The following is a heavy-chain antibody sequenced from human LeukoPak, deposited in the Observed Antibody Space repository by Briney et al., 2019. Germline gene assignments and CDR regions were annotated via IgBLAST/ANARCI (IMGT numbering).Heavy chain of an antibody. V-gene: IGHV3-48*03. D-gene: IGHD5-18*01. CDR1: VFTFSTYE. Sequence: GGSLRLSCAASVFTFSTYEMNWVRQAPGKGLEWVSYISSRGRTIYYADSVKGRFTISRDNAKNSLYLQMNSLRAEDTAVYYRASPTDTAMVFDYWGQGTLVTVSS. CDR2: ISSRGRTI. J-gene: IGHJ4*02. CDR3: ASPTDTAMVFDY.